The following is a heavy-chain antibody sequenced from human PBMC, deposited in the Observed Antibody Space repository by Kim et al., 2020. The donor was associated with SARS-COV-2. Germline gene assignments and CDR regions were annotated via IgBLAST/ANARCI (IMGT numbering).Heavy chain of an antibody. CDR1: SDSISSYY. J-gene: IGHJ4*02. CDR2: IYYSGTT. Sequence: SETLSLTCTVSSDSISSYYCSWIRQLPGKGLEWIGYIYYSGTTNYNPSLNSRVTISWDTSKNQFSLGLTSVTDADTAVYYCARSEGRGSWHQFDYWGQGILGTVSS. V-gene: IGHV4-59*01. D-gene: IGHD6-13*01. CDR3: ARSEGRGSWHQFDY.